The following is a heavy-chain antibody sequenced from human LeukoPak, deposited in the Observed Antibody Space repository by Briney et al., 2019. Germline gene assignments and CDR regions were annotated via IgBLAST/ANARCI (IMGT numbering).Heavy chain of an antibody. V-gene: IGHV3-30*01. Sequence: PGTSLRLSCAASGFTFSTYAMHWVRQAPGEGLEWVAIISYDGGDKYYADSVKGRFTISRDNSKNTLSLQMKSLRPEDTAVYYCARDRRGAYYFDYWGQGTLVTVSS. CDR2: ISYDGGDK. CDR1: GFTFSTYA. D-gene: IGHD5-24*01. J-gene: IGHJ4*02. CDR3: ARDRRGAYYFDY.